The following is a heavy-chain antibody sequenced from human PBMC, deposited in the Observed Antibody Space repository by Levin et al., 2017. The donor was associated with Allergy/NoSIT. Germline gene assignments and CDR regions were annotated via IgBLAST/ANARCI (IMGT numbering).Heavy chain of an antibody. CDR2: IKGDGSVK. CDR3: ASVPSPSEGRNAYFDAFDV. CDR1: GFTFRSYW. V-gene: IGHV3-7*03. J-gene: IGHJ3*01. Sequence: GGSLRLSCAASGFTFRSYWMIWLRQAPGKGLEWVANIKGDGSVKHYVDSVEGRFTVSRDNSKNSLYLQMNSLRAEDTALYYCASVPSPSEGRNAYFDAFDVWGQGTMVTVSS. D-gene: IGHD2/OR15-2a*01.